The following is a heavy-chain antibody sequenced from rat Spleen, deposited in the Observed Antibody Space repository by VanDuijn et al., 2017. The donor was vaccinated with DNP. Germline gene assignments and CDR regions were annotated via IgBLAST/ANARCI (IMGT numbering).Heavy chain of an antibody. CDR1: GYSITSNY. V-gene: IGHV3-1*01. Sequence: EVQLQESGPGLVKPSQSLSLTCSVTGYSITSNYWGWIRKFPGNKMEWMAYISYSGSTSYNPSLKSRISITRDTSQNQFFLQLNSVTPEDTATYYCARWGSYGYNGGFDYWGQGVMVTVSS. J-gene: IGHJ2*01. CDR3: ARWGSYGYNGGFDY. D-gene: IGHD1-9*01. CDR2: ISYSGST.